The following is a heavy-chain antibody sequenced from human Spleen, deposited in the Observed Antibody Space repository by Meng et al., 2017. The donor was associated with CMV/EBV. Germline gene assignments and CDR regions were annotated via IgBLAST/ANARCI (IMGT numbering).Heavy chain of an antibody. CDR1: VNSYW. V-gene: IGHV5-51*01. Sequence: VNSYWNGWGRKRPGKGLEWMGGIYPDDSDTRYSPSLQGQVTIAVDKSITTAYLQWSSLKASDTAVYYCARHPDYYDSTGYYPLYFDYWGQGTLVTVSS. D-gene: IGHD3-22*01. J-gene: IGHJ4*02. CDR2: IYPDDSDT. CDR3: ARHPDYYDSTGYYPLYFDY.